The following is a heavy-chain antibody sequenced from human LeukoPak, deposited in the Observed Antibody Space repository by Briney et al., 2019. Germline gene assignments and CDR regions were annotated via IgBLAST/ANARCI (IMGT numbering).Heavy chain of an antibody. Sequence: PGGSLRLSCAASGFTFSSYAMSWVRQAPGKGLEWVSAISGSGGSTYYADSVKGRFTISRDNSKNTLYLQMNSLRAEDTAVYYCIITMVRGVKDSYWGQGTLVTVSS. J-gene: IGHJ4*02. V-gene: IGHV3-23*01. D-gene: IGHD3-10*01. CDR3: IITMVRGVKDSY. CDR1: GFTFSSYA. CDR2: ISGSGGST.